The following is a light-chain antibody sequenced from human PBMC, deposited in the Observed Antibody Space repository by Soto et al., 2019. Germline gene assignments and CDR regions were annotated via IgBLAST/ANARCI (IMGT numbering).Light chain of an antibody. CDR2: GSS. J-gene: IGKJ2*01. Sequence: EIVMTQSPATLSVSPGERATLSCRASQSVSSNLSWYQQKPGQAPRLLIYGSSTRATGIPARLSGSGSATEFTLTISSLQSEDFAVYYCPHYNNRPPITFGQGTKLEIK. V-gene: IGKV3-15*01. CDR1: QSVSSN. CDR3: PHYNNRPPIT.